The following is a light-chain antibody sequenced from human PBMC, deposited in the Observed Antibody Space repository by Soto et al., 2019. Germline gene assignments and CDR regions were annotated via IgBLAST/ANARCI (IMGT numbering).Light chain of an antibody. Sequence: EVVLTQSPATLSLSPGERATLSCRASHSVNSYLAWYQQKPGQAPRLLIHDASNRATGIPAGFSGSGSGTDFTLTISSLEPEDFAVFYCQHYDSLPITFGQGTRLEIK. J-gene: IGKJ5*01. CDR3: QHYDSLPIT. V-gene: IGKV3-11*01. CDR2: DAS. CDR1: HSVNSY.